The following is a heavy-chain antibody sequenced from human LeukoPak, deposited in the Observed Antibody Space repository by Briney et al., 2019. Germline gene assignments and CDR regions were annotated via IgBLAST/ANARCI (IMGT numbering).Heavy chain of an antibody. V-gene: IGHV4-61*02. Sequence: SQTLSLTCTVSGGSISSGSYYWNWIRHPAGKGLEWIGRFYTSGSTNYNPSLKSRVTISVDTSKNHFSLKLSSVTASDTAVSYCARTYDSSGHYVGYYFDYWGQGTLVTVSS. CDR1: GGSISSGSYY. J-gene: IGHJ4*02. D-gene: IGHD3-22*01. CDR3: ARTYDSSGHYVGYYFDY. CDR2: FYTSGST.